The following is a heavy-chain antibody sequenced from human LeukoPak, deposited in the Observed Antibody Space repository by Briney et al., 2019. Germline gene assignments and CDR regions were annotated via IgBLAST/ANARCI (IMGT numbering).Heavy chain of an antibody. J-gene: IGHJ5*02. CDR3: ARLGRT. V-gene: IGHV4-39*01. CDR1: GGSISSNSYY. Sequence: SETLSLTCTVSGGSISSNSYYWGWIRQPPGKGLEWIGSIYYTGSTYYNPSLRSRVTMSVDTSKNQFSLKLSSVTAADTAVYYCARLGRTWGQGTLVTVSS. CDR2: IYYTGST.